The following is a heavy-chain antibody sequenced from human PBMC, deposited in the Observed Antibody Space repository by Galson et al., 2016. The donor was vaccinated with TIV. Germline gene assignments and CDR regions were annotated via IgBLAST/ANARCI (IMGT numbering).Heavy chain of an antibody. V-gene: IGHV3-21*01. Sequence: SLRLSCAGFGFPFVHYSVNWVRPAPGKGLEWVASVSSSGRFLYYADSVKRRFTISKDNAKNSLNLQMNSLRVEDTAVYYCARVKGDGEYSYGAFEFWGQGTQVTVSS. CDR1: GFPFVHYS. J-gene: IGHJ4*02. CDR2: VSSSGRFL. CDR3: ARVKGDGEYSYGAFEF. D-gene: IGHD5-18*01.